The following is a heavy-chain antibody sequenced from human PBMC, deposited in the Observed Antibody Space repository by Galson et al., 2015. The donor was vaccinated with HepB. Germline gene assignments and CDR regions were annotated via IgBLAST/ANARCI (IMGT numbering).Heavy chain of an antibody. Sequence: SLRLSCAATGFIFDDYDMSWVRQVPGKGLEWVSGINWNGGDTDYADSVKGRFTISRDNAENSLYLQMNSLRAEATALYYCARDETTMARVVMHKWDYGYWGQGILVTVSS. D-gene: IGHD3-10*01. CDR3: ARDETTMARVVMHKWDYGY. J-gene: IGHJ4*02. CDR2: INWNGGDT. CDR1: GFIFDDYD. V-gene: IGHV3-20*04.